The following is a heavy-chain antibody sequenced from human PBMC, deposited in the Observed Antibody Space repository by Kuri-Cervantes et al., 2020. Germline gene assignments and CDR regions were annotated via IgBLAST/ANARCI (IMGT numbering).Heavy chain of an antibody. Sequence: GASLKISCAASGFTFSSYSMNWVRQAPGKGLEWVSSISSSSSYIYYADSVKGRFTISRDNAKNSLYLQMNSLRAEDTAVYYCARDNSYNWNDVGWFDPWGQGTLVTVSS. CDR3: ARDNSYNWNDVGWFDP. V-gene: IGHV3-21*01. CDR2: ISSSSSYI. J-gene: IGHJ5*02. CDR1: GFTFSSYS. D-gene: IGHD1-20*01.